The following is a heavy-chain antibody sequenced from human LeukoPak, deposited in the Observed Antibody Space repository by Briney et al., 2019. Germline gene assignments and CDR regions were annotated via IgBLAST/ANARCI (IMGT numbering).Heavy chain of an antibody. J-gene: IGHJ4*02. V-gene: IGHV3-48*04. CDR2: ISSSSSTI. CDR3: ARLGYCSSTSCLHKDFDY. Sequence: PGGSLRLSCAASGFTFSSYSMNWVRQAPGKGLEWVSYISSSSSTIYYADSVKGRFTISRDNAKNSLYLQMNSLRAEDTAVYYCARLGYCSSTSCLHKDFDYWGQGTLVTVSS. CDR1: GFTFSSYS. D-gene: IGHD2-2*01.